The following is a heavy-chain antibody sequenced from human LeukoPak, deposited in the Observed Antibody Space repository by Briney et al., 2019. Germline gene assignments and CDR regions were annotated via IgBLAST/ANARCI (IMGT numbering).Heavy chain of an antibody. CDR1: GGSFSGYY. CDR2: IYPSGST. Sequence: PSETLSLTCAVSGGSFSGYYWSWIRQPPGKGLEWIGEIYPSGSTNYNPSLKSRVTISLDTSKNQFSLMLSSLTAADTAVYYCARSTYYRGIDVWGQGTTVTVSS. J-gene: IGHJ6*02. V-gene: IGHV4-34*01. CDR3: ARSTYYRGIDV.